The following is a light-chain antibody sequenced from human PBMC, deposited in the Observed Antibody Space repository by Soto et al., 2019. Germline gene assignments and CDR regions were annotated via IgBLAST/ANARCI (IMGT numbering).Light chain of an antibody. CDR2: DVS. J-gene: IGLJ2*01. CDR3: SSYTSSSTVV. V-gene: IGLV2-14*03. Sequence: QSALTQPASVSGSPGQSITISCTGTSSDVGGYNSVSWYQQHPGKAPKLMIYDVSNRPSGVSNRFSGSKSVNTASLTISGLQAEDEADYYFSSYTSSSTVVFGGGTKVTVL. CDR1: SSDVGGYNS.